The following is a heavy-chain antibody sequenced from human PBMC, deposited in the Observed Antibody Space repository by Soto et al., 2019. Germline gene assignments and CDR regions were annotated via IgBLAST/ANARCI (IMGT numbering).Heavy chain of an antibody. Sequence: PSETLSLTCTVSGGSMSSEGYYWSWIRQHPGKGLEWIGYIYYSGLTDYNPSLKSRLTISVDKSKNQFSLKLSSVTAADTAVYYCARGPNCSSTSCYSWALSWFDPWGQGNMVTVSS. CDR2: IYYSGLT. J-gene: IGHJ5*02. CDR3: ARGPNCSSTSCYSWALSWFDP. V-gene: IGHV4-30-4*08. CDR1: GGSMSSEGYY. D-gene: IGHD2-2*01.